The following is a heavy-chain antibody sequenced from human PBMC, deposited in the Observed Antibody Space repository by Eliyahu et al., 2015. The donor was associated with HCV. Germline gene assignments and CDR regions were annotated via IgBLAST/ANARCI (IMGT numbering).Heavy chain of an antibody. Sequence: QVQLQESSPGLVXPSETLXLTCXVSGGXISSYYWSWIRQPPGRGLEWIGYIYYSGNTNYNPSLRSRVTISVDTSKNQFSLKLSSVTAADTAVYYCARERNTGSYHYFDYWGQGTLVTVSS. CDR1: GGXISSYY. J-gene: IGHJ4*02. V-gene: IGHV4-59*01. CDR3: ARERNTGSYHYFDY. CDR2: IYYSGNT. D-gene: IGHD1-26*01.